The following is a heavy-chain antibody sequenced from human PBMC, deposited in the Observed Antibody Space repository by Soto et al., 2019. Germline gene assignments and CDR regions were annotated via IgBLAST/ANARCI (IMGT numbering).Heavy chain of an antibody. Sequence: SVTLSLTCTVSGASISSISYYWGWIRQPPGKGLEWVGSINDSGSTYYNPSLKSRVTISVDTSKNQFSLKLSSVTAADTAVYYCETTGYSSSWYPYWGQGTLVTVSS. J-gene: IGHJ4*02. CDR3: ETTGYSSSWYPY. V-gene: IGHV4-39*01. D-gene: IGHD6-13*01. CDR1: GASISSISYY. CDR2: INDSGST.